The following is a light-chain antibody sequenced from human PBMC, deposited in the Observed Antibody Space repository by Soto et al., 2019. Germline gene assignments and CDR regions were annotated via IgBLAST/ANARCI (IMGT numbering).Light chain of an antibody. J-gene: IGKJ2*01. CDR3: QQYNSYSPPT. V-gene: IGKV1-5*01. CDR2: DAS. CDR1: QSISSW. Sequence: TQSPSTLSASVGDRVTITCRASQSISSWLAWYQQKPGKAPKLLIYDASSLESGVPSRFSGSGSGTEFTLTISSLQPDDFATYYCQQYNSYSPPTFGQGTKLEIK.